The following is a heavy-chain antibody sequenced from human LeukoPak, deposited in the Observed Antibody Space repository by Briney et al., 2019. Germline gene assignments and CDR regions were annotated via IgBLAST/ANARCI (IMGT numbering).Heavy chain of an antibody. D-gene: IGHD5-24*01. CDR2: ISGSGGST. J-gene: IGHJ4*02. CDR1: GFTFSSYA. Sequence: PGGSLRLSCAASGFTFSSYAMSWVRQAPGKGLEWVSAISGSGGSTYYADSVKGRFTISRDDSKNTLYLQMNSLRAEDTAVYYCAKGGGGWLQLMSLDYWGQGTLVTASS. CDR3: AKGGGGWLQLMSLDY. V-gene: IGHV3-23*01.